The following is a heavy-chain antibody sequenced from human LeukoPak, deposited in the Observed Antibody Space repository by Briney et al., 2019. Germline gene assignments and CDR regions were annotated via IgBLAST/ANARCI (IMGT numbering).Heavy chain of an antibody. CDR2: IRGDGSMT. Sequence: PGGSLRLSCAASEFTFSAYWMHWVRQAPGKGLVWVSRIRGDGSMTNYADSVKGRFTISRDNAKNTLYLQMNSLRAEDTAVYYCARDGMVRGVMTAPPAYYYYYYGMDVWGQGTTVTVSS. V-gene: IGHV3-74*01. D-gene: IGHD3-10*01. J-gene: IGHJ6*02. CDR3: ARDGMVRGVMTAPPAYYYYYYGMDV. CDR1: EFTFSAYW.